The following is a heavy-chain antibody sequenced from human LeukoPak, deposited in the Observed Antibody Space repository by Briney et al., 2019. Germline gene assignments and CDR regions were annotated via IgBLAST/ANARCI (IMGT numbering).Heavy chain of an antibody. V-gene: IGHV3-72*01. Sequence: PGGSLRLSCTASTLILSEHIVDWVRQAPGKGLERVGRSRTKRQSYTTEFAASVQGRFTLSRDDSKNSLDLQMNSLKTEDTAVYFCTKDGAKDGNTAFDIWGQGTMVTVSS. D-gene: IGHD2/OR15-2a*01. J-gene: IGHJ3*02. CDR3: TKDGAKDGNTAFDI. CDR1: TLILSEHI. CDR2: SRTKRQSYTT.